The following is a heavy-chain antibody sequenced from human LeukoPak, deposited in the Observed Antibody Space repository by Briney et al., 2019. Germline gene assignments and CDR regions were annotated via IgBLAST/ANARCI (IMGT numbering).Heavy chain of an antibody. V-gene: IGHV3-7*01. Sequence: PGGSLRLSCAASGFTFSSYWMSWVRQAPGKGLEWVANIKQDGSEKYYVDSVKGRFTISRDNAKNSLYLQMNSLRAEDTAVYYCARCMTTVTRNTYYYYYMDVWGKGTTVTVSS. J-gene: IGHJ6*03. CDR1: GFTFSSYW. CDR3: ARCMTTVTRNTYYYYYMDV. CDR2: IKQDGSEK. D-gene: IGHD4-11*01.